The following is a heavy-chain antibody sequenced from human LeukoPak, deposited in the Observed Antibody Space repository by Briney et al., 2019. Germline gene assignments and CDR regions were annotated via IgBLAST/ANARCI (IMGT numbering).Heavy chain of an antibody. CDR3: ARASYFSMVRGGVLCGFGY. J-gene: IGHJ4*02. CDR2: ISNDRSNN. CDR1: GFTFSSYA. D-gene: IGHD3-10*01. V-gene: IGHV3-30-3*01. Sequence: GGSLTLSGAASGFTFSSYATHWVRQAAGKELEAVAVISNDRSNNYYVDSVKGYFTIARDNSQNTLFLQMNGLSAEDTAVYYCARASYFSMVRGGVLCGFGYWGQGTLVTVAS.